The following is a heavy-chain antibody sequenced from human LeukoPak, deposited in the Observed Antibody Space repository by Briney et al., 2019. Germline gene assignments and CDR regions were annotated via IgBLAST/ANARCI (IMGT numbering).Heavy chain of an antibody. D-gene: IGHD1-26*01. V-gene: IGHV4-59*01. CDR1: GGSISTYY. Sequence: SETLSLTCTVSGGSISTYYWNWIRQPPGKGLEWIGYIYYSGSTNYNPSLKSRVTISVDTSKNQFSLKLSSVTAADTAVYYCARAPLSIAGAQLEIDAFDIWGQGTMVTVSS. CDR3: ARAPLSIAGAQLEIDAFDI. J-gene: IGHJ3*02. CDR2: IYYSGST.